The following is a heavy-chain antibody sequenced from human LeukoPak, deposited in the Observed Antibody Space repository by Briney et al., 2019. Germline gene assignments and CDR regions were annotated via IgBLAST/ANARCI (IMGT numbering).Heavy chain of an antibody. V-gene: IGHV3-53*01. Sequence: PGGSLRLSCVASGFTVSSYYVSWVRQAPGKGLEWVSVIYSGGSTYYADSVEGRFTVSRDNSKNTLYLEMKSLRADDTAIYYCAREGVVGAAANHYDYWGQGSLVTVSS. D-gene: IGHD1-26*01. J-gene: IGHJ4*02. CDR2: IYSGGST. CDR3: AREGVVGAAANHYDY. CDR1: GFTVSSYY.